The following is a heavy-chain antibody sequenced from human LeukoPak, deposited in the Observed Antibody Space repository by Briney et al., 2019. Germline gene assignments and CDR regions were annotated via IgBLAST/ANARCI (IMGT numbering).Heavy chain of an antibody. D-gene: IGHD6-13*01. CDR2: IRYDGSNK. Sequence: GGSLRLSCAASGFTFSSYGTHWVRQAPGKGLEWVAFIRYDGSNKYYADSVKGRFTISRDNSKNTLYLQMNSLTAEDTAVYYCAKDRVAAAGIYNWFDPWGQGTLVTVSS. CDR3: AKDRVAAAGIYNWFDP. V-gene: IGHV3-30*02. J-gene: IGHJ5*02. CDR1: GFTFSSYG.